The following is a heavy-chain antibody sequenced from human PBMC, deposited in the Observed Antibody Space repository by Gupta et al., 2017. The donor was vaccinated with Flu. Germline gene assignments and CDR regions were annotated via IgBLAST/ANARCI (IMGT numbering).Heavy chain of an antibody. CDR3: VRERGPFDGFDI. V-gene: IGHV3-33*01. CDR1: GFTFSRYG. D-gene: IGHD3-10*01. Sequence: AASGFTFSRYGMHWVRQAPGKGLEWVAVIWSDGNNKFYADSVRGRFTFSRDNSKNTVSLQMNSLRLDDTAVDYCVRERGPFDGFDIWGQGTMGTVSS. CDR2: IWSDGNNK. J-gene: IGHJ3*02.